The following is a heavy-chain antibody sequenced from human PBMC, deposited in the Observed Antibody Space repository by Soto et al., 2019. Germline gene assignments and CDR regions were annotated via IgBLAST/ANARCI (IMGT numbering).Heavy chain of an antibody. J-gene: IGHJ3*02. CDR3: ARDVVEPKGKAFDI. Sequence: QVQLQESGPGLVKPSQTLSLTCTVSGGSISSGDYYWTWIRRHPGKGLEWIGHIYDSGSTYYNPSLESRIAISVDTSKNQFSLNLSDVTAADTAVYYCARDVVEPKGKAFDIWGQGTMVTVSS. CDR1: GGSISSGDYY. CDR2: IYDSGST. D-gene: IGHD2-21*01. V-gene: IGHV4-31*03.